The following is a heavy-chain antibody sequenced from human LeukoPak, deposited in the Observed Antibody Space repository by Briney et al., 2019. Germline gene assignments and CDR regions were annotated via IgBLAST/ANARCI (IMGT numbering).Heavy chain of an antibody. D-gene: IGHD2-2*01. CDR3: ATCSSTSCVKPGGYYYYYMDV. Sequence: GASVKVSCKASGYTFTSYYMHWVRQAPGQGLEWMGIINPSGGSTSYAQKFQGRVTITTDESTSTAYMELSSLRSEDTAVYYCATCSSTSCVKPGGYYYYYMDVWGKGTTVTVSS. CDR1: GYTFTSYY. J-gene: IGHJ6*03. V-gene: IGHV1-46*01. CDR2: INPSGGST.